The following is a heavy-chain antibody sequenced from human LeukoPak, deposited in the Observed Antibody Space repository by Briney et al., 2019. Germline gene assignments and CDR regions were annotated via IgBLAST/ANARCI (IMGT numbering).Heavy chain of an antibody. CDR2: ISGSGGST. D-gene: IGHD2-21*01. V-gene: IGHV3-23*01. CDR3: AILSQLTSCGGDCYN. J-gene: IGHJ4*02. CDR1: GFTFSSYA. Sequence: GGSLRLSCAASGFTFSSYAMSWVRQAPGKGLEWVSAISGSGGSTYYADSVKGRFTISSDNSKNTLYLQMNSLRAEDTAVYYCAILSQLTSCGGDCYNWGQGTLVTVSS.